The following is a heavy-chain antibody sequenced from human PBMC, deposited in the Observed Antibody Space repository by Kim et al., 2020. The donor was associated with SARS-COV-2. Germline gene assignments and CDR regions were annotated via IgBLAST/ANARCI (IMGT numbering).Heavy chain of an antibody. J-gene: IGHJ4*02. V-gene: IGHV3-23*01. D-gene: IGHD2-15*01. CDR1: GFTFSSYA. CDR3: AKDRGGGCHNCGLDF. Sequence: GGSLRLSCAASGFTFSSYAMSWVRQAPGKGLEWVSAITAGGGSTLFADSVKGRFTISRDDSRNILYLQMNSLRAEDTAVYYCAKDRGGGCHNCGLDFWGQGTLVTVSS. CDR2: ITAGGGST.